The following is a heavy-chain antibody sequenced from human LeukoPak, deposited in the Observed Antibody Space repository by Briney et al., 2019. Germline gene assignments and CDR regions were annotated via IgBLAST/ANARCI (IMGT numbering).Heavy chain of an antibody. CDR3: ARGVTRFDL. CDR1: GGSIGRDY. V-gene: IGHV4-59*12. J-gene: IGHJ4*02. D-gene: IGHD3-10*02. CDR2: IYYSGST. Sequence: SETLSLTCTVSGGSIGRDYWSWIRQPPGKGLEWIGYIYYSGSTNCNPSLKSRVTVSVDTSKNQFFLKLNSVTAADTAVYYCARGVTRFDLWGQRTLVTVSS.